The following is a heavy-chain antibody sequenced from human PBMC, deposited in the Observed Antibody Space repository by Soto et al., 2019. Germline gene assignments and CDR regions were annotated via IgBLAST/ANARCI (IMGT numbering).Heavy chain of an antibody. CDR3: ARRIIVPAAMSVNWFDP. J-gene: IGHJ5*02. CDR1: GFTFSSYS. CDR2: ISSSSSYI. V-gene: IGHV3-21*01. Sequence: GGSLRLSCAASGFTFSSYSMNWVRQAPGKGLEWVSSISSSSSYIYHADSVKGRFTISRDNAKNSLYLQMNSLRAEDTAVYYCARRIIVPAAMSVNWFDPWGEGTLVTVSS. D-gene: IGHD2-2*01.